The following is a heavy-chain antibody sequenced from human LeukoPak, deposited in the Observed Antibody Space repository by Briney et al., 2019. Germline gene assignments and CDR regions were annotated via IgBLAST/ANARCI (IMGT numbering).Heavy chain of an antibody. D-gene: IGHD3-22*01. Sequence: SGGSLRLSCAASGFTFSSYGMHWVRQAPGKGLEWVAVISYDGSSKYYADSVKGRFTISRDNSKNTLYLQMNSLRAEDTAVYYCAKEDYYDSSGYYSESAYYYYYGMDVWGQGTTVTVSS. J-gene: IGHJ6*02. CDR1: GFTFSSYG. CDR2: ISYDGSSK. V-gene: IGHV3-30*18. CDR3: AKEDYYDSSGYYSESAYYYYYGMDV.